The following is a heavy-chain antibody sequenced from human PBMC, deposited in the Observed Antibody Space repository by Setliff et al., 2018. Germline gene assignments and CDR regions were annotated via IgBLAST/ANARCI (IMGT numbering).Heavy chain of an antibody. CDR2: IGAGGDRT. CDR1: TFTFSKYA. V-gene: IGHV3-23*01. D-gene: IGHD4-17*01. Sequence: GESLKISCVASTFTFSKYAITWVRQAPGKGLEWVSSIGAGGDRTYYADSVKGRFTISRDNSRNSLYLQMNSLRVEDTASYYCARDPNGDYVGAFDPWGQGILVTVSS. CDR3: ARDPNGDYVGAFDP. J-gene: IGHJ5*02.